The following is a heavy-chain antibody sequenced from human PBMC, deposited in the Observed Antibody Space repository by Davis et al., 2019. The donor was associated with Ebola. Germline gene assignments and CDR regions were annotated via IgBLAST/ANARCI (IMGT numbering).Heavy chain of an antibody. J-gene: IGHJ6*03. Sequence: SVKVSCKASGGTFNNYAISWMRQAPGQGLEWMGGIIPLFGAANYAQKFQGRVTISADESTSTAFMELTGLRSEDTAMYYCATRDSSSSWYYYYMDVWGKGTTVTVSS. CDR3: ATRDSSSSWYYYYMDV. CDR2: IIPLFGAA. CDR1: GGTFNNYA. D-gene: IGHD6-6*01. V-gene: IGHV1-69*13.